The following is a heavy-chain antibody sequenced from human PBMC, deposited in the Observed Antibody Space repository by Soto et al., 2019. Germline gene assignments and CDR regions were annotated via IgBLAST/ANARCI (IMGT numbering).Heavy chain of an antibody. CDR3: AKTVGSSRYFDL. CDR2: ISVGGDDT. V-gene: IGHV3-23*01. D-gene: IGHD3-10*01. J-gene: IGHJ2*01. Sequence: EVQLLESGGASVQPGWSLRLSCAASGFTFPNYAISWVRQAPGKGLEWVSSISVGGDDTYYADSVKGRFSISRDNSENTSYLQLTSRRADDTALYYCAKTVGSSRYFDLWGRGTLVTVSS. CDR1: GFTFPNYA.